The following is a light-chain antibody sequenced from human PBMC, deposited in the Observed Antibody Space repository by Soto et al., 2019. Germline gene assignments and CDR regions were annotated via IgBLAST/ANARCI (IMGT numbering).Light chain of an antibody. Sequence: DIQMTQSPSSLSASVGDRVTITCQASHDISNYLNWYQQKPGQAPKLLIYDASNLETGVPSRFSGSGSGTEFTFTISSLQPEDYATYYCQQYDNPLFTFGPGTKVDVK. CDR3: QQYDNPLFT. CDR1: HDISNY. CDR2: DAS. V-gene: IGKV1-33*01. J-gene: IGKJ3*01.